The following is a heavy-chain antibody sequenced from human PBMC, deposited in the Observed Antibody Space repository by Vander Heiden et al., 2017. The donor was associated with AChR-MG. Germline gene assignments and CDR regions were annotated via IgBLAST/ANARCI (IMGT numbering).Heavy chain of an antibody. CDR1: GFTFSSYG. J-gene: IGHJ6*02. CDR3: AKDTGYCSGGSCYYYYGMDV. CDR2: ISYDGSNK. Sequence: QVQLVEAGGGVVQPGRSLRLSCAASGFTFSSYGMHWVRQAPGKVLEWVAVISYDGSNKYYADSVKGRFTISRDNSKNTLYLQMNSLRAEDTAVYYCAKDTGYCSGGSCYYYYGMDVWGQGTTVTVSS. V-gene: IGHV3-30*18. D-gene: IGHD2-15*01.